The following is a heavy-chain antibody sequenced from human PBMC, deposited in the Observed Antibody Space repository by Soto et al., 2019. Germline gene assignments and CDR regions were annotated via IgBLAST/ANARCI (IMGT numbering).Heavy chain of an antibody. CDR3: ARALRLFDP. D-gene: IGHD3-3*01. Sequence: SETLSLTXAVYGGSFSGYYWSWIRQPPGKGLEWIGEINHSGSTNYNPSLKSRVTISVDTSKNQFSLKLSSVTDADTAVYYCARALRLFDPWGQGTLVTVSS. CDR2: INHSGST. J-gene: IGHJ5*02. CDR1: GGSFSGYY. V-gene: IGHV4-34*01.